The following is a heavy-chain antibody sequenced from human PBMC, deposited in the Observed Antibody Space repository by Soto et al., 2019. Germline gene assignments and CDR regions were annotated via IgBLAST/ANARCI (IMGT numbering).Heavy chain of an antibody. CDR1: GFTFADYA. Sequence: PGGSLRLSCVASGFTFADYAMHWVRRIPGKGLEWVAVISYSGDRQYYAESVKGRFTISRDNSKKTLYLQMFSLTSEDSAVFYCARTPAAMITDHYNWFDSWGPGTQVTVSS. CDR3: ARTPAAMITDHYNWFDS. D-gene: IGHD3-16*01. J-gene: IGHJ5*01. CDR2: ISYSGDRQ. V-gene: IGHV3-30*01.